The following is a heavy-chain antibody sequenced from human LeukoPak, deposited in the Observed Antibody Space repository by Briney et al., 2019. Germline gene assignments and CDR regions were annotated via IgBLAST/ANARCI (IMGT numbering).Heavy chain of an antibody. V-gene: IGHV3-11*04. CDR2: ISSGGSTI. J-gene: IGHJ4*02. D-gene: IGHD3-10*01. CDR1: GFTFSDYY. Sequence: GGSLRLSCAVSGFTFSDYYMSWIRQAPGKGLEWVSYISSGGSTISHADSVKGRFTISRDNAENSLYLQLNSLRVEDTAMYYCARHSSGSYYTYWGQGTLVTVSS. CDR3: ARHSSGSYYTY.